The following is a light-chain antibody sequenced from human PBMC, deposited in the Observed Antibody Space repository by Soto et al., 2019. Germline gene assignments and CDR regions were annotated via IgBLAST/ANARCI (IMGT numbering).Light chain of an antibody. CDR3: QQYDNFPLT. CDR2: DAS. J-gene: IGKJ4*01. CDR1: QDINNY. V-gene: IGKV1-33*01. Sequence: DIQMTQSPSSLSASVGDRVTITCQASQDINNYLNWYQQKPGKAPKLLICDASNLETGIPSRFGGSGSGTDFTFTISSLQAEDIATYYCQQYDNFPLTFGGGTKVEIK.